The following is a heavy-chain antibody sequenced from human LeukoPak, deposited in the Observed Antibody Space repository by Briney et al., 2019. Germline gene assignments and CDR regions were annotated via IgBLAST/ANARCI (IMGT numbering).Heavy chain of an antibody. D-gene: IGHD3/OR15-3a*01. V-gene: IGHV3-7*01. CDR1: GITFNSHW. CDR2: IKHDGSLR. J-gene: IGHJ3*01. CDR3: ARDQDYHISDSWYDAFDV. Sequence: VGSLRLSCAASGITFNSHWMTWVRQAPGRGLEWVANIKHDGSLRNYVDSVKGRFTISRDNAKNSLYLQMNSLRAEDTAVYYCARDQDYHISDSWYDAFDVWGRGTMVTVSS.